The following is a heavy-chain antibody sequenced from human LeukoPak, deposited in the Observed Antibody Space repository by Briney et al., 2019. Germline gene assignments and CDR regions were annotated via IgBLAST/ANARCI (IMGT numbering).Heavy chain of an antibody. V-gene: IGHV3-9*01. CDR2: ITWNSGST. CDR1: GFSFDDYA. J-gene: IGHJ4*02. D-gene: IGHD3-22*01. CDR3: AKAYYYDSSGTFDY. Sequence: GGSLRLSCAASGFSFDDYAMHWVRQAPGKGLEWVSGITWNSGSTGYADSVKGRFTISRDNAKNSLFVQTNSLRAEDTAVYYCAKAYYYDSSGTFDYWGQGTLVTVSS.